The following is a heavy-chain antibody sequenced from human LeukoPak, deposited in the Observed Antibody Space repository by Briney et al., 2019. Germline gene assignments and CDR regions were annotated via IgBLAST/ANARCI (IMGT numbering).Heavy chain of an antibody. CDR2: IYYSGST. CDR3: ARGGFGELSGY. J-gene: IGHJ4*02. CDR1: GGSISSYY. V-gene: IGHV4-59*01. D-gene: IGHD3-10*01. Sequence: SETLSLTCTVSGGSISSYYRSWIRQPPGKGLEWIGYIYYSGSTNYNPSLKSRVTISVDTSKNQFSLKLSSVTAADTAVYYCARGGFGELSGYWGQGTLVTVSS.